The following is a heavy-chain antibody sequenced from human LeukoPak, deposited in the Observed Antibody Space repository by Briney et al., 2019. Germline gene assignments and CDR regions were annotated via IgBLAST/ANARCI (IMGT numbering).Heavy chain of an antibody. V-gene: IGHV3-74*01. CDR1: GFTFRSYW. CDR3: AVKGGYNDWDAPFDY. Sequence: GGSLRLSCAASGFTFRSYWMHWVRQAPGKGLVWVSRINGDGSSTSYADSVKGRFTISRDNAKKDLHLQMNSLGAEDTAVYYCAVKGGYNDWDAPFDYWGQGTLVTVSS. D-gene: IGHD5-12*01. J-gene: IGHJ4*02. CDR2: INGDGSST.